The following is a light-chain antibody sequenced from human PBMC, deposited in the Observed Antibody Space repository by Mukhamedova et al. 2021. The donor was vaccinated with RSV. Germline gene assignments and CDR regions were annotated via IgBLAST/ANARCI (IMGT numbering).Light chain of an antibody. CDR3: QHSYGSPWT. CDR2: AAS. V-gene: IGKV1-39*01. Sequence: WYQRRVHGRAPNLLIYAASTLHTGVPSRFSGSGSGTDFSLPIAGLEPEDFATYYCQHSYGSPWTFGQGTRVEVK. J-gene: IGKJ1*01.